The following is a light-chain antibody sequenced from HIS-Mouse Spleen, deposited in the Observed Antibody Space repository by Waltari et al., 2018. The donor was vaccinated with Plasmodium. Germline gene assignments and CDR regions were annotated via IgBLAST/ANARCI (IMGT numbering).Light chain of an antibody. CDR3: YSTDSSGNHRV. CDR2: EDS. CDR1: ALTKKF. J-gene: IGLJ3*02. Sequence: SYELTQPPSVSVSPRQTARLTFSGVALTKKFAYWYKQNSGQATVLVIEEDSKRPAGIPERFSGSNSGKMATLTISGAQVEDEADYYCYSTDSSGNHRVFGGGTKLTVL. V-gene: IGLV3-10*01.